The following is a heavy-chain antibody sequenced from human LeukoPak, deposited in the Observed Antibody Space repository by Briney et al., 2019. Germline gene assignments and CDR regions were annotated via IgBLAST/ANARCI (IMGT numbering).Heavy chain of an antibody. V-gene: IGHV3-7*01. J-gene: IGHJ4*02. CDR1: GFTFSDYW. CDR2: IKQDGSEK. D-gene: IGHD3-22*01. Sequence: GGSLRLSCAVSGFTFSDYWMSWVRQAPGKGLEWVANIKQDGSEKYYVDSVKGRFTISRDSAQNSVDLQMNSLRAEDTAVYYCARADWDSGYSDWGQGTLVTVSS. CDR3: ARADWDSGYSD.